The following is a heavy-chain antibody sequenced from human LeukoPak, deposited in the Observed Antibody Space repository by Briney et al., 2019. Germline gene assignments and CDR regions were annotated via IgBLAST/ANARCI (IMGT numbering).Heavy chain of an antibody. J-gene: IGHJ4*02. Sequence: PGGSLRLSCAASGFTFSSYVMSWVRQAPGKGMEWVSTISGSGGSTYYADSVEGRFTISRDNSKNMLYLQMNSLRAEDTAVYYCAKMEYYDILTGYPAIDYWGQGTLVTVSS. V-gene: IGHV3-23*01. CDR3: AKMEYYDILTGYPAIDY. CDR1: GFTFSSYV. D-gene: IGHD3-9*01. CDR2: ISGSGGST.